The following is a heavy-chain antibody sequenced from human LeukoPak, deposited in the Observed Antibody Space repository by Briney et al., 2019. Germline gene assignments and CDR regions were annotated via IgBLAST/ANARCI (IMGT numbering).Heavy chain of an antibody. D-gene: IGHD4-17*01. CDR2: IYSRGNT. CDR3: ARKPRHYGIDY. J-gene: IGHJ4*02. Sequence: PSETLSLTCSVSGVSISSGSNYWGWIRQPPGKTLEWIGSIYSRGNTYYNPSLKSRVIILIDTAKNHFSLNLSFVTAADTAVYYCARKPRHYGIDYWGQGTLVTVSS. CDR1: GVSISSGSNY. V-gene: IGHV4-39*07.